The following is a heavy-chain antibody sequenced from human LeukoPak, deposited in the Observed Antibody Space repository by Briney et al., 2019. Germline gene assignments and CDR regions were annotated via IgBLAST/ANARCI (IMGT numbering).Heavy chain of an antibody. CDR1: RFTVSDNY. J-gene: IGHJ4*02. CDR2: IYSGGST. Sequence: GGSLRLSCAASRFTVSDNYMTWIRQAPGKGLEWVSVIYSGGSTYYADSVKGRFTISRDNSKNTLYLQMNSLRAEDTAVYYCAKGIREVAGFFDYWGQGTLVTVSS. D-gene: IGHD3-3*02. CDR3: AKGIREVAGFFDY. V-gene: IGHV3-53*05.